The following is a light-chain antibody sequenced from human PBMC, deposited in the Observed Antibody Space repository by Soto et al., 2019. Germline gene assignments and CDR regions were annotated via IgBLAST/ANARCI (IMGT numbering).Light chain of an antibody. Sequence: DIQMTQSPSTLSASVGDRVTLSCRASQSISSWLAWFQQKPGTAPKLLIYDASTLESGVPSRFSGSGSGAEFTLTISSLQPDDSATYYCQQYNSYSLTFGGGTKVDIK. CDR2: DAS. V-gene: IGKV1-5*01. J-gene: IGKJ4*01. CDR1: QSISSW. CDR3: QQYNSYSLT.